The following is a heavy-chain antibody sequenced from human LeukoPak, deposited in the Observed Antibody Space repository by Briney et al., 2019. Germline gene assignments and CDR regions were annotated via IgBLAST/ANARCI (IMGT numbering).Heavy chain of an antibody. CDR2: IYTSGST. V-gene: IGHV4-4*07. D-gene: IGHD6-19*01. Sequence: SETLSLTCTVSGGSISSYYWSWIRQPAGKGLEWIGRIYTSGSTNYNPSLKGRVTMSVDTSKNQFSLKLSSVTVADTAVYYCARGIAVAGKVAYYYYYMDVWGKGTTVTVSS. CDR1: GGSISSYY. J-gene: IGHJ6*03. CDR3: ARGIAVAGKVAYYYYYMDV.